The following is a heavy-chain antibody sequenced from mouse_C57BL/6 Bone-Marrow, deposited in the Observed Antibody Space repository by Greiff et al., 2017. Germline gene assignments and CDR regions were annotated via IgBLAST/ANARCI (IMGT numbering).Heavy chain of an antibody. Sequence: QVQLQQSGAELVRPGTSVKVSCKASGYAFTNYLIEWVKQRPGQGLEWIGVINPGSGGTNYNEKFKGKATLTADKSSSTAYMQLSSLTSEDSAVYFCARGDGDAQFAYWGQGTLVTVSA. CDR3: ARGDGDAQFAY. D-gene: IGHD3-3*01. CDR1: GYAFTNYL. V-gene: IGHV1-54*01. CDR2: INPGSGGT. J-gene: IGHJ3*01.